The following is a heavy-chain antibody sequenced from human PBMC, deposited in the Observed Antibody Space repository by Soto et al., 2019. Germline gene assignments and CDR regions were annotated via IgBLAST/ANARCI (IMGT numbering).Heavy chain of an antibody. V-gene: IGHV3-30-3*01. CDR3: ARATSGWYMDAFDI. J-gene: IGHJ3*02. D-gene: IGHD6-19*01. CDR1: RFTFSSYA. Sequence: QVQLVESGGGVVQPGRSLRLSCAASRFTFSSYAMHWVRQAPGKGLEWVAVISYDGSNKYYADSVKGRFTISRDNSNNTLYLQTNSLRAEDTAVYYCARATSGWYMDAFDIWGQGTMVTVSS. CDR2: ISYDGSNK.